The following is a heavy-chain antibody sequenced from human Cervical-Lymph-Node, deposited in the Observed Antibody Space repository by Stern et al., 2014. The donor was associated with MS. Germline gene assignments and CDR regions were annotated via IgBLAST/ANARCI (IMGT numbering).Heavy chain of an antibody. Sequence: EVQLVESGAELIRPGESLKISCKGSGFKFSIYWIAWVRQMPGKGLEWMGIIYPGDAETRDSQSFQGLGPLSADETTSTAYLQWSSLNASDTAMYFCARQTTAWASDVWGQGTLVTVSS. V-gene: IGHV5-51*01. D-gene: IGHD1-14*01. CDR2: IYPGDAET. CDR1: GFKFSIYW. J-gene: IGHJ4*02. CDR3: ARQTTAWASDV.